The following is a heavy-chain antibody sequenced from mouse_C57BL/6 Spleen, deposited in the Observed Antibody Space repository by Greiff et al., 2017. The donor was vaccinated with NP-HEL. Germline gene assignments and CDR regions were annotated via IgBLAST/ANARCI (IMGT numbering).Heavy chain of an antibody. V-gene: IGHV5-6*01. Sequence: EVQGVESGGDLVKPGGSLKLSCAASGFTFSSYGMSWVRQTPDKRLEWVATISSGGSYTYYPDSVKGRFTISRDNAKNTLYLQMSSLKSEDTAMYYCARQYHHDYAMDYWGQGTSVTVSS. CDR1: GFTFSSYG. J-gene: IGHJ4*01. CDR3: ARQYHHDYAMDY. CDR2: ISSGGSYT. D-gene: IGHD5-1*01.